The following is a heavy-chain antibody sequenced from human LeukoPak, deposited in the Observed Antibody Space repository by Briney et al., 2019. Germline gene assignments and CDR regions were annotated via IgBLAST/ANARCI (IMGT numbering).Heavy chain of an antibody. J-gene: IGHJ3*02. CDR3: AKDHDFSAIFGVVIRSGAFDI. V-gene: IGHV3-23*01. CDR1: GFTFSSYA. D-gene: IGHD3-3*01. Sequence: GGSLRLSCAASGFTFSSYAMSWVRQAPGKGLEWVSAISGSGGSTYYADSVKGRFTISRDNSKNTLYLQMNSLRAEDTAVYYCAKDHDFSAIFGVVIRSGAFDIWGQGTMVTVSS. CDR2: ISGSGGST.